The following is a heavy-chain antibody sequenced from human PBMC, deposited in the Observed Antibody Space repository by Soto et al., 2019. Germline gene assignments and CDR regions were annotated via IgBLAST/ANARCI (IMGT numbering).Heavy chain of an antibody. J-gene: IGHJ4*02. Sequence: PSETLSLTCTVSGGSISSGDYYWSWIRQPPGKGLEWIGYIYYSGSTYYNPSLKSRVTISVDTSKNQFSLKLSSVTAADTAVYYCARDRQQLVRFEFGYWGQGTLVTVSS. CDR3: ARDRQQLVRFEFGY. CDR1: GGSISSGDYY. CDR2: IYYSGST. V-gene: IGHV4-30-4*01. D-gene: IGHD6-13*01.